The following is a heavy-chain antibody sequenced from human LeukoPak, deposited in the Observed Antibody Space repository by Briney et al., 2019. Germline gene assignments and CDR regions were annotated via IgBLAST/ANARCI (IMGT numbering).Heavy chain of an antibody. D-gene: IGHD3-22*01. CDR2: IYYAGST. CDR3: ATTPNYYDSSGYPPGVWFNP. V-gene: IGHV4-39*07. Sequence: SETLSLTCSVSGGSISNSSYFWGWVRQPPGKGLEWIGSIYYAGSTYYNPSLKSRVTISVDTSKNQFSLKLSSVTAADTAVYYCATTPNYYDSSGYPPGVWFNPWGQGTLVTVSS. CDR1: GGSISNSSYF. J-gene: IGHJ5*02.